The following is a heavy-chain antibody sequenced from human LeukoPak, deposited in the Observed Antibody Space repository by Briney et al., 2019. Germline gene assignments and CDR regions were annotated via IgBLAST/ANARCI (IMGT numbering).Heavy chain of an antibody. CDR1: GGSISSYY. Sequence: SETLSLTCTVSGGSISSYYWSWIRQPPGKGLEWIGYIYYSGSTNYNPSLTSRVTISVDTSKNQFSLKLSSVTAADTAVYYCARALRTYYDFWSGYYPRPWFDPWGQGTLVTVSS. J-gene: IGHJ5*02. V-gene: IGHV4-59*01. D-gene: IGHD3-3*01. CDR3: ARALRTYYDFWSGYYPRPWFDP. CDR2: IYYSGST.